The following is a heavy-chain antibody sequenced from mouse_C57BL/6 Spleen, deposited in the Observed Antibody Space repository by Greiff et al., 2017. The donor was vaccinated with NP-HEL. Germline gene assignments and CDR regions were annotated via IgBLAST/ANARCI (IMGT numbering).Heavy chain of an antibody. CDR1: GYAFTNYL. J-gene: IGHJ2*01. V-gene: IGHV1-54*01. CDR2: INPGSGGT. CDR3: ARDYGNCFDY. Sequence: QVQLQQSGAELVRPGTSVKLSCKASGYAFTNYLIEWVKQRPGQGLEWIGVINPGSGGTNYNEKFKGKATLTADKSSSTAYMQLSSLTSEDSAVYFCARDYGNCFDYWGQGTTLTVSS. D-gene: IGHD2-1*01.